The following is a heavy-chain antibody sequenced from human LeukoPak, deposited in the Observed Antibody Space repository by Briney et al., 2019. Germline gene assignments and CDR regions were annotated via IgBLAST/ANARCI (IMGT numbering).Heavy chain of an antibody. CDR1: GGSFSGYY. D-gene: IGHD2-21*01. J-gene: IGHJ6*04. Sequence: PSETLSLSCGVYGGSFSGYYLTWIRQPPGKGLEWIGEIHPSGSPNYNPSLKSRVTISVDTSKNQFSLRMSSLTAADTAVYYCARNGHIPPDVWGNGTTVTVSS. V-gene: IGHV4-34*01. CDR2: IHPSGSP. CDR3: ARNGHIPPDV.